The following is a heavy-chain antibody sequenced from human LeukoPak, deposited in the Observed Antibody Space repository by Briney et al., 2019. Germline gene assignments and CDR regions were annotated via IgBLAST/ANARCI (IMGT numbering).Heavy chain of an antibody. V-gene: IGHV1-18*01. CDR3: ARDSPSMSRDVDPDV. CDR2: ISAYNGDT. J-gene: IGHJ6*01. CDR1: GYTFNRFA. D-gene: IGHD3-10*01. Sequence: GASVRVSCKASGYTFNRFAISWVRQAPGQGLEWMGWISAYNGDTHYTEKCQGRLTMFTDTSTSTAYVDLRSLGSDDTAVYYCARDSPSMSRDVDPDVWGKGTTVIVSS.